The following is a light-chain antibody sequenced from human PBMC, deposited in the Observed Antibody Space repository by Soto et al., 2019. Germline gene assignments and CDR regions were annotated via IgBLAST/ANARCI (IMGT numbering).Light chain of an antibody. V-gene: IGKV3-15*01. CDR2: GAF. CDR3: QQYKNWPPLT. J-gene: IGKJ4*01. Sequence: EIVMTQSPASLSVSPGETATLSCRASQSVSYNLAWYQQKPGQGPRLLIYGAFTRQTGIPARFSGSGSGTEFTITISSLQSEDFAVYYCQQYKNWPPLTFGGGTKVEIK. CDR1: QSVSYN.